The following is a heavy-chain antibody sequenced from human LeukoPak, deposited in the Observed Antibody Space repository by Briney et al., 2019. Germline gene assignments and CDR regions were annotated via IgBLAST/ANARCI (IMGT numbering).Heavy chain of an antibody. CDR2: ISSNGGST. V-gene: IGHV3-64*01. Sequence: PGGSLRLSCAASGFTFSSYAMHWVRQAPGKGLEYVSAISSNGGSTYYANSVKGRFTISRDNSKNTLYLQMGSLRAEDMAVYYCARAEVPAEGYYFDYWGQGTLVTVSS. CDR1: GFTFSSYA. J-gene: IGHJ4*02. CDR3: ARAEVPAEGYYFDY.